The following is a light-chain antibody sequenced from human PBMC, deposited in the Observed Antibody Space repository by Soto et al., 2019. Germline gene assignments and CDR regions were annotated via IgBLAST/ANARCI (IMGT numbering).Light chain of an antibody. V-gene: IGLV1-44*01. Sequence: QSVLTQPPSASGTPGQRVTISCSGSSSNIGSNSVNWYQQLPGAAPKLLIYSNNQRPSGVPDRFSGSKSGTSASLAISGLQSEDEADYYCAAWDVSLNGREVFGTGTKLTVL. CDR2: SNN. CDR3: AAWDVSLNGREV. J-gene: IGLJ1*01. CDR1: SSNIGSNS.